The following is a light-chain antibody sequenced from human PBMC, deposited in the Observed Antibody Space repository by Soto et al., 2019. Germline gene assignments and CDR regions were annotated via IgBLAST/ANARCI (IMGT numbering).Light chain of an antibody. CDR3: QQSYSTPV. V-gene: IGKV1-39*01. Sequence: DIQMTQSPSSLSASVGDRVTITCRASQSISSYLNWYQQKPRKAPKLLIYAASSLQSGVPSRFSGSGSGTDFTLTISSLQPEDFATYYCQQSYSTPVFGQGTKLEIK. J-gene: IGKJ2*01. CDR1: QSISSY. CDR2: AAS.